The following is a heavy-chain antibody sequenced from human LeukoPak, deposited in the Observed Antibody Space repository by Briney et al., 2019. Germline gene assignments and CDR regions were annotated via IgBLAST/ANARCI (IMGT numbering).Heavy chain of an antibody. J-gene: IGHJ4*02. CDR3: ATDPRGYYYDSSGYDY. D-gene: IGHD3-22*01. CDR2: FDPEDGET. V-gene: IGHV1-24*01. Sequence: ASVKVSCKVSGYTLTELSMHWVRQAPGKGLEWMGGFDPEDGETIYAQKFQGRVTMTEDTSTDTAYMELSSLRSEDTAVYYCATDPRGYYYDSSGYDYWGQGTPVTVSS. CDR1: GYTLTELS.